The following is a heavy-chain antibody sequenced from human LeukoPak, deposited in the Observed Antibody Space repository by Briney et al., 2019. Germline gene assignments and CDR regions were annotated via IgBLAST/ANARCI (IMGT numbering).Heavy chain of an antibody. CDR2: ISAYNGNT. V-gene: IGHV1-18*01. J-gene: IGHJ4*02. CDR3: ARTTRTDYYDISGHYFDY. CDR1: GYTFTSYG. Sequence: ASVKVSFTASGYTFTSYGISWVRQAPGQGVEWMGWISAYNGNTNYAQKLQGRVTMTTDTSTSTAYMELRSLRSDDTAVYYCARTTRTDYYDISGHYFDYWGQGTLVTVSS. D-gene: IGHD3-22*01.